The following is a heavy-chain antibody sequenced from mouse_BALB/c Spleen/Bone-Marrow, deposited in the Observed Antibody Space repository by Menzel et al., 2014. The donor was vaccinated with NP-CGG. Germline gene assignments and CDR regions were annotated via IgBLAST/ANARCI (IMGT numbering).Heavy chain of an antibody. D-gene: IGHD2-1*01. Sequence: QVQLQQSGPELVKPGAPVKVSCKASGYTFTSYWMNWVKQRPGRGLEWIGRIDPSDSETHYNQKFKDKATLTVDKSSSTAYIQLSSLTSEDSAVYYCARDHFHSGNFEFAYWGQGTLVTVSA. CDR1: GYTFTSYW. CDR3: ARDHFHSGNFEFAY. J-gene: IGHJ3*01. CDR2: IDPSDSET. V-gene: IGHV1-69*02.